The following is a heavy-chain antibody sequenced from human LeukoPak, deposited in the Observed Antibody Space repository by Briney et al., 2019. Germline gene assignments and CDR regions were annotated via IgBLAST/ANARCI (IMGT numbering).Heavy chain of an antibody. CDR2: IYTRGTT. CDR1: GASISSYY. V-gene: IGHV4-4*07. D-gene: IGHD6-19*01. CDR3: ARDAAGYSSGWSSDY. J-gene: IGHJ4*02. Sequence: KPAETLSLTCTVSGASISSYYWGWIRQPAGKGLEWIERIYTRGTTNYHPPLKSRVTMSVDTSKIQFPLKLSSVTATDTAVYYGARDAAGYSSGWSSDYWGQGTLVTVSS.